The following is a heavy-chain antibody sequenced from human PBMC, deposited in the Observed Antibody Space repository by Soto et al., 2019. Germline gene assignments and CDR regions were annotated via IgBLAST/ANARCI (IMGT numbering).Heavy chain of an antibody. J-gene: IGHJ4*02. D-gene: IGHD3-16*01. V-gene: IGHV4-59*01. CDR3: VRDAGGGSNFDY. CDR2: IYYTGNT. CDR1: GGSISGYS. Sequence: QVQLQESGPGLVKPSETLSLTCTVSGGSISGYSWSWIRQPPGKGLEWIGYIYYTGNTNYSPSFKSRVTISVDRSKNQFSLRLTSVTAADTAMYYCVRDAGGGSNFDYWGPGTLVTVSS.